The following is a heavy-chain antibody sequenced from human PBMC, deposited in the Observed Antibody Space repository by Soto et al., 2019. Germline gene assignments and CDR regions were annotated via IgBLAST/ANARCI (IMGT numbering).Heavy chain of an antibody. D-gene: IGHD4-4*01. Sequence: QVKLVESGGGVVQPGRSLRLSCAASGASGFTFTNYGMHWVRQAPGKGLEWVAVIWYDGSNKYYADSVKGRFTISRDNSKNTLYLQMNSLRAEDTAVYYCARAITDYSNFYTRNHYYYGMDVWGQGTTVTVSS. J-gene: IGHJ6*02. CDR3: ARAITDYSNFYTRNHYYYGMDV. CDR2: IWYDGSNK. CDR1: GFTFTNYG. V-gene: IGHV3-33*01.